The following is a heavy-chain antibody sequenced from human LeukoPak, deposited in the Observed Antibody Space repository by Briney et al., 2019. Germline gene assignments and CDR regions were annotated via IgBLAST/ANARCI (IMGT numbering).Heavy chain of an antibody. V-gene: IGHV4-61*02. CDR1: GGSISSGSYY. CDR3: ARDRPGSYFDY. Sequence: SETLSLTCTVSGGSISSGSYYWSWIRQPAGKELEWIGRIYTSGSTNYNPSLKSRVTISLDTSKNQFSLKLSSVTAADTAVYYCARDRPGSYFDYWGQGTLVTASS. J-gene: IGHJ4*02. CDR2: IYTSGST.